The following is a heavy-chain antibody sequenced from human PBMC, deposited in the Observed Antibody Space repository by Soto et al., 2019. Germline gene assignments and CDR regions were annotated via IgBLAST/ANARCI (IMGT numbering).Heavy chain of an antibody. CDR2: ISSSSYI. D-gene: IGHD4-17*01. J-gene: IGHJ6*02. V-gene: IGHV3-21*01. CDR1: GFTFSSYS. CDR3: ARAKKHYGGGMDV. Sequence: GGSLRLSCAASGFTFSSYSMNWVRQAPGKGLEWVSSISSSSYIYYADSVKGRFTISRDNAKNSLYLQMNSLRAEDTAVYYCARAKKHYGGGMDVWGQGTTVTVSS.